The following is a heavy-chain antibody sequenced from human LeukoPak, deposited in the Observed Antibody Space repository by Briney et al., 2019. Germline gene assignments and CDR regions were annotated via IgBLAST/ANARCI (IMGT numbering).Heavy chain of an antibody. V-gene: IGHV4-39*01. CDR3: ARHGTVKYCSGGSCYSDAGLADY. CDR1: GGSISSSSYY. J-gene: IGHJ4*02. D-gene: IGHD2-15*01. CDR2: IYYSGST. Sequence: SETLSLTCTVSGGSISSSSYYWGWIRQPPGKGLEWIGSIYYSGSTYYNPSLKSRVTISVDTSKNQFSLKLSSVTAADTAVYYCARHGTVKYCSGGSCYSDAGLADYWGQGTLVTVSS.